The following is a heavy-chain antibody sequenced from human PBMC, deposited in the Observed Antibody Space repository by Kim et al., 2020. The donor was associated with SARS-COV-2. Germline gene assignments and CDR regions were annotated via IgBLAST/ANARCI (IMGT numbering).Heavy chain of an antibody. CDR2: ISAYNGNT. D-gene: IGHD2-15*01. Sequence: ASVKVSCKASGYTFTNYGINWVRQAPGQGLEWMGWISAYNGNTNYAQKLQDRVTMTTDTSTSTAYMELRSLRSDDMAVYYCARAGYCSGGSCLHWFDPWGQGTLVTVS. CDR3: ARAGYCSGGSCLHWFDP. J-gene: IGHJ5*02. V-gene: IGHV1-18*03. CDR1: GYTFTNYG.